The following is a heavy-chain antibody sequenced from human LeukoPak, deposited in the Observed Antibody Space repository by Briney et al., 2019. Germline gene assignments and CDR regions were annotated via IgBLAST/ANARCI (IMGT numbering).Heavy chain of an antibody. CDR3: ARAPVLRFLEWLPHFDY. CDR1: AASFNSDDQY. Sequence: SQTLSLTCTVSAASFNSDDQYWNWIRQSPGKGLEWIESIHPSGMLYNNPSLESRVTMSRDTSKNQFSLNLNSVTAADTAVYYCARAPVLRFLEWLPHFDYWGQGTLVTVSS. D-gene: IGHD3-3*01. J-gene: IGHJ4*02. CDR2: IHPSGML. V-gene: IGHV4-31*03.